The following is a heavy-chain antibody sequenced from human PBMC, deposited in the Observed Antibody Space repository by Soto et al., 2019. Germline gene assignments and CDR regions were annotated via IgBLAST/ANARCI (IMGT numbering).Heavy chain of an antibody. CDR1: GFTFSNAW. CDR3: TTDDPINKY. J-gene: IGHJ4*02. Sequence: GGSLRLSCAASGFTFSNAWMSWVRQAPGKGLEWVGRIKSYTNGGTTDYAAPVKGRFAISRDDSKNTLYLQMNSLKTGDAGVYYCTTDDPINKYWGQGTLVTVSS. CDR2: IKSYTNGGTT. V-gene: IGHV3-15*01.